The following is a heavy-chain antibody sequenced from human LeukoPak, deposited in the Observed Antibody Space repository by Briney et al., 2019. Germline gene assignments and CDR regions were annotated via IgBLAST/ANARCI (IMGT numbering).Heavy chain of an antibody. Sequence: GGSLRLSCAASGFTFSSYAMSWVRQAPGKGLEWVSAISGSGGSTYYADSVKGRFTISRDNSKNTPYLQMNSLRAEDTAVYYCAKDRAGYGNFDYWGQGTLVTVSS. J-gene: IGHJ4*02. CDR3: AKDRAGYGNFDY. CDR1: GFTFSSYA. D-gene: IGHD5-24*01. CDR2: ISGSGGST. V-gene: IGHV3-23*01.